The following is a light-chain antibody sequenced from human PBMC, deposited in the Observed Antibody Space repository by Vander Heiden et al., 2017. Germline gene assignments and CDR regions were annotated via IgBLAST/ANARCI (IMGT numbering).Light chain of an antibody. Sequence: DIQMTQSPSSLSASVGDRVTITCRASQSINSNLNWYQQRPGKGPKRLIYAAFSLQSGVPSRFSGSGSGTDFTLTISSLQPEDLGTYYCQQSYSGFTFGPGTKVHIK. V-gene: IGKV1-39*01. CDR2: AAF. CDR3: QQSYSGFT. CDR1: QSINSN. J-gene: IGKJ3*01.